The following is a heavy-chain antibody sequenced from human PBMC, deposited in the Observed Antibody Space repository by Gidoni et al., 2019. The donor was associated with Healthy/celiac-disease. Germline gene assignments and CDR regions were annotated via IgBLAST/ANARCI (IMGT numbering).Heavy chain of an antibody. CDR2: ISYDGSNK. CDR3: ARDRYNSGSYFGDAFDI. D-gene: IGHD1-26*01. Sequence: QVPLVESGGGVVQPGRSLRLSCAASGFTFSSYAMHWVRQAPGKGLEWVAVISYDGSNKYYADSVKGRFTISRDNSKNTLYLQMNSLRAEDTAVYYCARDRYNSGSYFGDAFDIWGQGTMVTVSS. CDR1: GFTFSSYA. V-gene: IGHV3-30-3*01. J-gene: IGHJ3*02.